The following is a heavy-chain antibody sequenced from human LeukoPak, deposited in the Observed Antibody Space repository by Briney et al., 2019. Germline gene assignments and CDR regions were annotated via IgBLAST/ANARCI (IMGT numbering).Heavy chain of an antibody. CDR3: SRDLGNNWSLDY. CDR2: INPKRGGT. CDR1: RYTFTGYY. J-gene: IGHJ4*02. Sequence: ASLTVSCRASRYTFTGYYMHWVRQAPGQGLEWMGRINPKRGGTNYAQWFQGRVTMTRDTFISTAYMELSRLRSDDTAVYYCSRDLGNNWSLDYWGQGTLVTVSS. V-gene: IGHV1-2*06. D-gene: IGHD3-3*01.